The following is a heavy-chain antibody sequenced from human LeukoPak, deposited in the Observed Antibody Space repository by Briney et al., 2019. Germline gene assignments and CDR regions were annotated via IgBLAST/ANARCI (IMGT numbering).Heavy chain of an antibody. V-gene: IGHV1-18*01. CDR2: ISAYNGNT. Sequence: ASVKVSCKASGYTFTSYGISWVRQAPGQGLEWMGWISAYNGNTNYAQKLQGRVTMTTDTYTSTAYMELRSLRSDDTAVYYCARVDYGDYSFDYWGQETLVTVSS. J-gene: IGHJ4*02. CDR3: ARVDYGDYSFDY. CDR1: GYTFTSYG. D-gene: IGHD4-17*01.